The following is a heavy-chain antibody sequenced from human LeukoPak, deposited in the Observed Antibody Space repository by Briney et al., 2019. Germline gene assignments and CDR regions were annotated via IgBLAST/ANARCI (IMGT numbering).Heavy chain of an antibody. CDR3: ARDSSGWYAWFDS. Sequence: GGSLRLSCAASGFTFSSYSMNWVRQAPGKGLEWVSSISSSSSYIYYADSVKGRFTISRDNAKNSLYLQMNSLRAEDTAVYYCARDSSGWYAWFDSWGQGTLVTVSS. J-gene: IGHJ5*01. CDR1: GFTFSSYS. D-gene: IGHD6-19*01. V-gene: IGHV3-21*01. CDR2: ISSSSSYI.